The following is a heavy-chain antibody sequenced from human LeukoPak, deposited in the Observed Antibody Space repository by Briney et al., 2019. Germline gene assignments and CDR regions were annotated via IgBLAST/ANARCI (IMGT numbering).Heavy chain of an antibody. CDR1: GYTFTGYY. CDR3: ARGSHNWGLLDNYYYYGMDV. D-gene: IGHD7-27*01. J-gene: IGHJ6*02. CDR2: LNPNSGGT. V-gene: IGHV1-2*02. Sequence: ASVKVSCKASGYTFTGYYMHWVRQAPGQGLELMGWLNPNSGGTNYAQKFQGRVTMTRDTSISTAYMELSRLRSDDTAVYYCARGSHNWGLLDNYYYYGMDVWGQGTTVTVSS.